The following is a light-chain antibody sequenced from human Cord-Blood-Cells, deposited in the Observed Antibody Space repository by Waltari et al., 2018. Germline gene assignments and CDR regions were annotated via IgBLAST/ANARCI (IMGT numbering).Light chain of an antibody. CDR2: RNN. V-gene: IGLV1-44*01. CDR3: AAWDDSLNGPV. Sequence: QSVLTQPPSAYGTPGQRVTISCSGSSSTIGSNTVNWYQQLPGTAPKLLIYRNNQRPSGVPDRFSGSKSGTSASLAISGLQAEDEADYYCAAWDDSLNGPVFGGGTKLTVL. J-gene: IGLJ3*02. CDR1: SSTIGSNT.